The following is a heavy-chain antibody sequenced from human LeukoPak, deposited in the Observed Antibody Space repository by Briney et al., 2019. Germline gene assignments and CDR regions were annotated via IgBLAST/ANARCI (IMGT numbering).Heavy chain of an antibody. CDR3: ARDSLDVVRGVIPRAYYYYGMDV. Sequence: GASVKVSCKVSGYTLTELSMHWVRQAPGKGLEWMGGFDPEDGETIYAQKFQGRVTMTEDTSTDTAYMELSSLRSEDTAVYYCARDSLDVVRGVIPRAYYYYGMDVWGKGTTVTVSS. CDR2: FDPEDGET. D-gene: IGHD3-10*01. J-gene: IGHJ6*04. V-gene: IGHV1-24*01. CDR1: GYTLTELS.